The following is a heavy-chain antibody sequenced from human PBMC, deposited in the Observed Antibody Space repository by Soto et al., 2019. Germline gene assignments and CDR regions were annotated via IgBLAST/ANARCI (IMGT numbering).Heavy chain of an antibody. D-gene: IGHD1-26*01. V-gene: IGHV4-30-4*01. Sequence: SETLSLTCTVSGGSISSGDYYWSWIRQPPGKGLEWIGYIYYSGSTYYNPSLKSRVTISVDTSKNQFSLKLSSVTAADTAVYYCARDQWELLTDYGMDVWGQGTTVTVSS. CDR1: GGSISSGDYY. CDR2: IYYSGST. CDR3: ARDQWELLTDYGMDV. J-gene: IGHJ6*02.